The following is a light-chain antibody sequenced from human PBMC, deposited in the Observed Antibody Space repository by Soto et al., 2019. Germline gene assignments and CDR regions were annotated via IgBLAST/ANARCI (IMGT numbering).Light chain of an antibody. CDR1: QSMSDS. V-gene: IGKV1-39*01. CDR3: QQSYSNSYT. J-gene: IGKJ2*01. Sequence: DIQLTQSPSSLSASVGDRVTISCRASQSMSDSLNWYQQKSGKAPKLLIYSGSTLEIGVPSRFSGSGSGTYFTLTISSLQPEDFGTYFCQQSYSNSYTFGQGTTLKIK. CDR2: SGS.